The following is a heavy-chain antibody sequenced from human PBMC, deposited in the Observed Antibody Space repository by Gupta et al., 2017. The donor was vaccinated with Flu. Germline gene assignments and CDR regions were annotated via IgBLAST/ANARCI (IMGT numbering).Heavy chain of an antibody. CDR3: ARHKSSIAARPLDY. V-gene: IGHV5-51*01. J-gene: IGHJ4*02. CDR2: IYPGDSDT. Sequence: EVQLVQSGAEVTQPGDSLNISCTGSGYSFTSYWIGWVRQMPGKGLEWMGIIYPGDSDTRYSPSFQGQVTISADKSISTAYLQWSSLKASDTAMYYCARHKSSIAARPLDYWGQGTLVTVSS. D-gene: IGHD6-6*01. CDR1: GYSFTSYW.